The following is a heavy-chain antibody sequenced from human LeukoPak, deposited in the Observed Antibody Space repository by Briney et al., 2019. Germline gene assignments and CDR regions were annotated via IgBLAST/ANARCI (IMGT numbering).Heavy chain of an antibody. CDR2: IYYSGST. J-gene: IGHJ6*03. Sequence: SETLSLTCTVSGGSISSYYWSWIRQPPGKGLEWIGYIYYSGSTNYNPSLKSRVTISVDTSKNQFSLKLSSVTAADTAVYYCARDIAAAGRSGYYYMDVWGKGTTVTVSS. CDR1: GGSISSYY. CDR3: ARDIAAAGRSGYYYMDV. D-gene: IGHD6-13*01. V-gene: IGHV4-59*12.